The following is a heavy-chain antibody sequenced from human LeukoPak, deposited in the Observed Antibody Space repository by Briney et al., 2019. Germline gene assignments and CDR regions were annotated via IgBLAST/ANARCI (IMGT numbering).Heavy chain of an antibody. CDR1: GFTFSSYG. CDR2: ISYDGSNK. J-gene: IGHJ4*02. D-gene: IGHD6-19*01. V-gene: IGHV3-30*03. Sequence: GGSLRLSCAASGFTFSSYGMHWVRQAPGKGLEWVAVISYDGSNKYYADSVKGRFTISRDNSKNTLYLQMNSLRAEDTAVYYCARDMREQQWLVRIKLPDYWGQGTLVTVSS. CDR3: ARDMREQQWLVRIKLPDY.